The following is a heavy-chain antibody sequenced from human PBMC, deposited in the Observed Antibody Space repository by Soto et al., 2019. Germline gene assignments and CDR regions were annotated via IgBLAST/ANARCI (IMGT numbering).Heavy chain of an antibody. D-gene: IGHD6-6*01. CDR3: ARDRTSSSNWFDP. CDR1: GFTFSTYA. Sequence: VGSLRLSCAASGFTFSTYAMHWVRQAPGKGLEWVAVISYDGGNKYYVDSVKGRLTISRDNSKNTLHLQMNSLRAEDTAVYYCARDRTSSSNWFDPWGQGTLVTVSS. CDR2: ISYDGGNK. J-gene: IGHJ5*02. V-gene: IGHV3-30*03.